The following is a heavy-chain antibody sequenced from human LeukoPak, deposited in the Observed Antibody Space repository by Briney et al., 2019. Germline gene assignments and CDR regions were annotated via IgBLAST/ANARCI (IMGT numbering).Heavy chain of an antibody. J-gene: IGHJ4*02. CDR2: FDPEDGET. V-gene: IGHV1-24*01. CDR1: GYTLTELS. D-gene: IGHD1-1*01. Sequence: ASVKVSCKVSGYTLTELSMHWVRQAPGRGLEWMGGFDPEDGETIYAQKFQGRVTMTEDTSTDPAYMELSSLRSEDTAVYYCATATGSIYYYFDYWGQGTLVTVSS. CDR3: ATATGSIYYYFDY.